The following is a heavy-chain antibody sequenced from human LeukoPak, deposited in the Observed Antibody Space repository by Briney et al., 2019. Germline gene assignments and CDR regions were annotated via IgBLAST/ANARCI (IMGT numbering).Heavy chain of an antibody. CDR1: GGSISSYY. D-gene: IGHD2-15*01. J-gene: IGHJ5*02. V-gene: IGHV4-59*08. CDR3: ARADGYCSGGSCLNWFDP. Sequence: SETLSLTCTVSGGSISSYYWNWIRQPPGKGLEWIGYIYYSGSTNYNPSLKSRVTISVDTSKNQFSLKLSSVTAADTAVYYCARADGYCSGGSCLNWFDPWGQGTLVTVSS. CDR2: IYYSGST.